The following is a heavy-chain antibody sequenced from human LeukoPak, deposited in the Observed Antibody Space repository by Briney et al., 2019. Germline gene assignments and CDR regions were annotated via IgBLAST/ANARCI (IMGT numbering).Heavy chain of an antibody. CDR1: GFTFSSYG. V-gene: IGHV3-30*18. D-gene: IGHD6-13*01. CDR3: AKGGWQQQINFDY. Sequence: GGSLRLSCAASGFTFSSYGMHWARQAPGKGLEWVAVISYDGSNKYYADSVKGRFTISRDNSKNTLYLQMNSLRAEDTAVYYCAKGGWQQQINFDYWGQGTLVTVSS. J-gene: IGHJ4*02. CDR2: ISYDGSNK.